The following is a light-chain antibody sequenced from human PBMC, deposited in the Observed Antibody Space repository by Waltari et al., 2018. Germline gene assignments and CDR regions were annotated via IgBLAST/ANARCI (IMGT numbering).Light chain of an antibody. CDR3: QQSYSTPPT. CDR2: DAS. J-gene: IGKJ1*01. CDR1: QRVSKW. Sequence: DIQMTQSPSTLSASVGDRVTMTCRASQRVSKWVAWYQQRPGKAPKVLIYDASFLESGVPSRFSGSGSGTHFTLTINRLEPEDFAVYYCQQSYSTPPTFGQGTKVEIK. V-gene: IGKV1-5*01.